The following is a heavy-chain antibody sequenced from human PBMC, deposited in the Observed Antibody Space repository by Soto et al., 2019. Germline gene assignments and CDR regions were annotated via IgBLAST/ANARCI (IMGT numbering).Heavy chain of an antibody. D-gene: IGHD6-19*01. Sequence: PSETLSLTCTVSGGSISSGDYYWSWIRQPPGKGLEWIGSIYYSGSTYYNPSLKSRVTISVDTSKNQFSLNLSSVTTADTAVYYCVRAGGGWSFDIWGQGTLVTFSS. CDR1: GGSISSGDYY. J-gene: IGHJ4*02. CDR2: IYYSGST. V-gene: IGHV4-39*07. CDR3: VRAGGGWSFDI.